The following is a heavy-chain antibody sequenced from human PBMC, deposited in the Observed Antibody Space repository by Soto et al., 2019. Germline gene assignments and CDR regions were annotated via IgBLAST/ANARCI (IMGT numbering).Heavy chain of an antibody. Sequence: GGSLRLSCAASGFTFSNYLMTWVRQAPGKGLEWVANIKEDGSEKHYVDSVKGRFTISRDNAKNSLYLQMNSLRADDTAVYYCARKNSGSYFERDYWGQGTLVTVSS. D-gene: IGHD1-26*01. CDR1: GFTFSNYL. J-gene: IGHJ4*02. V-gene: IGHV3-7*01. CDR3: ARKNSGSYFERDY. CDR2: IKEDGSEK.